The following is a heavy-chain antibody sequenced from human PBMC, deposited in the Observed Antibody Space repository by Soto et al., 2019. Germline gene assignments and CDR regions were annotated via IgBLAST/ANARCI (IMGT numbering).Heavy chain of an antibody. V-gene: IGHV3-23*01. J-gene: IGHJ5*01. D-gene: IGHD3-10*01. CDR3: ARDMVRGVIGPFAS. CDR1: GFTFSIYA. Sequence: LRLSCAASGFTFSIYARSWVRQAPGKGLEWVSAISGSGGSTYYADSVKGRFTIPRDTPKNQFSLQLTSVTAADTAVYYCARDMVRGVIGPFASWGQGSLVTVSS. CDR2: ISGSGGST.